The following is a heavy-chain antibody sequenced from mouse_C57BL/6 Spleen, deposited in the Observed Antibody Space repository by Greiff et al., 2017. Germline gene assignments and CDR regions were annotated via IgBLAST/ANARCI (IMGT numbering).Heavy chain of an antibody. CDR3: ARTEDDYQAWFAY. Sequence: QVHVKQPGAELVKPGASVKLSCKASGYTFTSYWMHWVKQRPGRGLEWIGRIDPNSGGTKYNEKFKSKATLTVDKPSSTAYMQLSSLTSEDSAVYYCARTEDDYQAWFAYWGQGTLVTVSA. CDR1: GYTFTSYW. J-gene: IGHJ3*01. D-gene: IGHD2-4*01. CDR2: IDPNSGGT. V-gene: IGHV1-72*01.